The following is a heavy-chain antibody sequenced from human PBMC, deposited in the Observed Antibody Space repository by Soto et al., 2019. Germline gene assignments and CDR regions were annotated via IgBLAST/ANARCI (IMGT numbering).Heavy chain of an antibody. J-gene: IGHJ5*02. V-gene: IGHV4-34*01. D-gene: IGHD5-18*01. CDR1: GGSFSGYY. CDR2: INHSGST. CDR3: ARGPLSRGYSYGYRGWFDP. Sequence: QVQLQQWGAGLLKPSETLSLTCAVYGGSFSGYYWSWIRQPPGKGLEWIGEINHSGSTNYNPSLKSRVTISVDTPKNQFSLRLSSVTAADTAVYYCARGPLSRGYSYGYRGWFDPWGQGTLVTVSS.